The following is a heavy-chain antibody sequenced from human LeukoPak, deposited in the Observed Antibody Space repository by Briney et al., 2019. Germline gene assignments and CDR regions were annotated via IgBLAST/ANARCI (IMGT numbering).Heavy chain of an antibody. CDR1: GGSISTYY. CDR3: ARQQWLEQDAFDI. J-gene: IGHJ3*02. D-gene: IGHD6-19*01. CDR2: IYYSGGT. V-gene: IGHV4-59*08. Sequence: SETLSLTCTVSGGSISTYYWSWIRQPPGKGLEWIGYIYYSGGTNYNPSLKSRVTISVDTSKNQFSLRLSSVAAADTAVYYCARQQWLEQDAFDIWGQGTMVTVSS.